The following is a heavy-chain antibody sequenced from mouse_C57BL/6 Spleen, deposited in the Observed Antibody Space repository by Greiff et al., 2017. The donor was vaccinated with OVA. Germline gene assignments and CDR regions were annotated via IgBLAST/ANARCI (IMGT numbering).Heavy chain of an antibody. Sequence: EVQGVESGGGLVQPGGSLKLSCAASGFTFSDYYMYWVRQTPEKRLEWVAYISNGGGSTYYPDTVKGRFTISRDNAKNTLYLQMSRLKSEDTAMYYCARPDGYYGFAYWGQGTLVTVSA. V-gene: IGHV5-12*01. J-gene: IGHJ3*01. D-gene: IGHD2-3*01. CDR3: ARPDGYYGFAY. CDR2: ISNGGGST. CDR1: GFTFSDYY.